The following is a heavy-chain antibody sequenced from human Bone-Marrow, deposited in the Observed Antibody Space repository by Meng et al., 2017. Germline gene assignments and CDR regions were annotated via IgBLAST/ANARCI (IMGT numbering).Heavy chain of an antibody. Sequence: RVQSGAEVKKPGSSVKVSCKASGGTFSSYAISWVRQAPGQGLEWMGGIIPIFGTANYAQKFQGRVTITADESTSTAYMELSSLRSEDTAVYYCAREYCSGGSCYSYFDYWGQGTLVTASS. CDR1: GGTFSSYA. V-gene: IGHV1-69*01. CDR2: IIPIFGTA. J-gene: IGHJ4*02. D-gene: IGHD2-15*01. CDR3: AREYCSGGSCYSYFDY.